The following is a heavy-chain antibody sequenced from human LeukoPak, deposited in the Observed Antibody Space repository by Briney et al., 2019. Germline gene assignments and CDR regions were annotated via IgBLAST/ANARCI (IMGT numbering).Heavy chain of an antibody. CDR2: TSGSGGTI. CDR3: ARAQYDTLGWFDP. V-gene: IGHV3-48*03. CDR1: GFTFSSYE. J-gene: IGHJ5*02. D-gene: IGHD2/OR15-2a*01. Sequence: GGSLRLSCAASGFTFSSYEMNWVRQAPGKGLEWVSYTSGSGGTIYYADSVKGRFTISRDNAKNSLYLQMNSLRAEDTAVYYCARAQYDTLGWFDPWGQGTLVTVSS.